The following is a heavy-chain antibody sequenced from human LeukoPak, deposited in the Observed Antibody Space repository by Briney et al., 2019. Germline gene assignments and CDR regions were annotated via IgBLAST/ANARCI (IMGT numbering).Heavy chain of an antibody. CDR1: GVTFSSYS. Sequence: GGSLRLSCAASGVTFSSYSMNWVRQAPGKGLEWVSYISSSSSTIYYADSVKGRFTISRDNAKNSLYLQMNSLRAEDTAVYYCARDREQQLVAEYFQHWGQGTLVTVSS. D-gene: IGHD6-13*01. J-gene: IGHJ1*01. CDR3: ARDREQQLVAEYFQH. V-gene: IGHV3-48*01. CDR2: ISSSSSTI.